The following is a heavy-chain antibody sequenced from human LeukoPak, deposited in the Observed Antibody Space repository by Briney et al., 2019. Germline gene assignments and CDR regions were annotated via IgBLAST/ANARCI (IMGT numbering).Heavy chain of an antibody. Sequence: SETLSLTCTVSGGSVSDYYWSWIRQSPGKGLEWIGYIYYTGSTSYNPSLRSRVTMSADTSKNQFSLKLSSVTAADTAVYYCARDHSGASYTYYHYYMDVWGKGTTVTVSS. CDR2: IYYTGST. CDR3: ARDHSGASYTYYHYYMDV. CDR1: GGSVSDYY. V-gene: IGHV4-59*02. D-gene: IGHD1-26*01. J-gene: IGHJ6*03.